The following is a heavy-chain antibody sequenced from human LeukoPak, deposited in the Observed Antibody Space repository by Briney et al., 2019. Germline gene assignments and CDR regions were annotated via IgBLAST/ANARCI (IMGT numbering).Heavy chain of an antibody. CDR3: ARDRAGVPAAPGDY. J-gene: IGHJ4*02. CDR1: GFTFSSYA. Sequence: PGRSLRLSCAASGFTFSSYAMHWVRQAPGKGLEWVAVISYDGSNKYYADSVKGRFTISRGNSKNTLYLQMNSLRAEDTAVYYCARDRAGVPAAPGDYWGQGTLVTVPS. V-gene: IGHV3-30-3*01. D-gene: IGHD2-2*01. CDR2: ISYDGSNK.